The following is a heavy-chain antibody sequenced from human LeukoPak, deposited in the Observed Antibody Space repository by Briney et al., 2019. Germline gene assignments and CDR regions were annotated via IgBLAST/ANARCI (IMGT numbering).Heavy chain of an antibody. V-gene: IGHV3-20*04. Sequence: GGSLRLSCVASGFSFDDYGMHWVRQTPGKRLEWVSGINWDGESTGYADSVKGRFTISRENAENSLFLQMNSLRAEDTALYYCTRGPDARGPNGPNWFDPWGQGTLVTVSS. CDR1: GFSFDDYG. D-gene: IGHD2-8*01. CDR3: TRGPDARGPNGPNWFDP. J-gene: IGHJ5*02. CDR2: INWDGEST.